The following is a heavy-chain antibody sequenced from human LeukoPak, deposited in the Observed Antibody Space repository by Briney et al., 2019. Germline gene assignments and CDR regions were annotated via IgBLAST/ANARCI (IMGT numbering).Heavy chain of an antibody. Sequence: SVKVSCKASGGTFSSYAISWVRQAPGQGLEWMGGIIPIFGTANYAQKFQGRVTITTDESTSTAYMELSSLRSDDTAVYYCATQAEPTHFNYWGQGTLVTVSS. CDR2: IIPIFGTA. D-gene: IGHD1-14*01. J-gene: IGHJ4*02. V-gene: IGHV1-69*05. CDR3: ATQAEPTHFNY. CDR1: GGTFSSYA.